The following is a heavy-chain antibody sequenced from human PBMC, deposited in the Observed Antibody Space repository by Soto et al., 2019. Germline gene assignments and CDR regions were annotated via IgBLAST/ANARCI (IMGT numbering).Heavy chain of an antibody. J-gene: IGHJ6*02. CDR1: GYSFTSYW. D-gene: IGHD6-19*01. V-gene: IGHV5-51*01. CDR3: ARDSAVAGRHYYYYYGMDV. CDR2: IYPGDSDT. Sequence: GESLKISCKGSGYSFTSYWIGWVRQMPGKGLEWMGIIYPGDSDTRYSPSFQGQVTISADKSISTAYLQWSGLKASDTAMYYCARDSAVAGRHYYYYYGMDVWGQGTTVTVSS.